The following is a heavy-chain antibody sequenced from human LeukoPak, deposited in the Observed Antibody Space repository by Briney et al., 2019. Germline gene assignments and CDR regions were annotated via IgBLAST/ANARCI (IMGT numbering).Heavy chain of an antibody. CDR3: ARQVDYGSGSYYWFDP. V-gene: IGHV4-59*08. J-gene: IGHJ5*02. CDR1: SGSISSYY. CDR2: IYYSGST. D-gene: IGHD3-10*01. Sequence: SETPSLTCTVSSGSISSYYWSWIRQPPGKGLEWIGYIYYSGSTNYNPSLKSRVTISVDTSKNQFSLKLSSVTAADTAVYYCARQVDYGSGSYYWFDPWGQGTLVTVSS.